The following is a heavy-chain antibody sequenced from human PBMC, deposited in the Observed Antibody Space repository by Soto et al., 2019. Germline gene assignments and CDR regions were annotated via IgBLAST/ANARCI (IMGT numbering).Heavy chain of an antibody. CDR3: ARGGLHQRYFDY. CDR2: IIPIFGTA. CDR1: GGTFSSYA. V-gene: IGHV1-69*06. J-gene: IGHJ4*02. Sequence: GASVKVSCKASGGTFSSYAISRVRQAPGQGLEWMGGIIPIFGTANYAQKFQGRVTITADKSTSTAYMELSSLRSEDTAVYYCARGGLHQRYFDYWGQGTLVTVSS. D-gene: IGHD4-4*01.